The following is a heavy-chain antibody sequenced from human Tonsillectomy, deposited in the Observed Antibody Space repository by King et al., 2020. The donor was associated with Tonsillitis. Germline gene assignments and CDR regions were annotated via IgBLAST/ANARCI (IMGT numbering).Heavy chain of an antibody. D-gene: IGHD6-19*01. CDR3: VKGGPVVGWLVPLEGVDI. CDR2: ISSNGGSA. V-gene: IGHV3-64D*06. J-gene: IGHJ3*02. CDR1: GFTFSSYA. Sequence: VQLVESGGGLVQPGGSLRLSCSASGFTFSSYAMHWVRQAAGKGLEYVSAISSNGGSAYFADSVKGRFTISRDNSKNLLYLQMSSLRAEDTAVYYCVKGGPVVGWLVPLEGVDIWGHGTMVTVSS.